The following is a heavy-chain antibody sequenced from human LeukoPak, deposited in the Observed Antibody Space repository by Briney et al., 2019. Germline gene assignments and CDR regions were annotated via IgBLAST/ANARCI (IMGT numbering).Heavy chain of an antibody. V-gene: IGHV5-51*01. J-gene: IGHJ4*02. CDR1: GYSFTTYW. CDR3: ARLRGGDGYNTYYFDY. D-gene: IGHD5-24*01. CDR2: IYPGDSDT. Sequence: GESLKISCKGSGYSFTTYWIAWVRQMAGKGLEWMGIIYPGDSDTSYSPSFQGQVTISADRSIITAYLQWRSLKASDTAMYYCARLRGGDGYNTYYFDYWGQGTLVTVSS.